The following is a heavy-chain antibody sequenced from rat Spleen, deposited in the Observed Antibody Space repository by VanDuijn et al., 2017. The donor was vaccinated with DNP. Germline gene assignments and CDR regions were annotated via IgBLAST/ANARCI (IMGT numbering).Heavy chain of an antibody. V-gene: IGHV5-25*01. CDR3: ARVGDLHDGGDGDVLDA. D-gene: IGHD1-12*02. CDR1: GFTFSNYY. J-gene: IGHJ4*01. Sequence: EVQLVESGGGLVQPGRSMKLSCAASGFTFSNYYMAWVRQAPTKGLEWVASISTGGGNTYYRDSVKGRFTISRDDAKNTLSLQMNSLRSEDTATYYCARVGDLHDGGDGDVLDAWGQGTSVTVSS. CDR2: ISTGGGNT.